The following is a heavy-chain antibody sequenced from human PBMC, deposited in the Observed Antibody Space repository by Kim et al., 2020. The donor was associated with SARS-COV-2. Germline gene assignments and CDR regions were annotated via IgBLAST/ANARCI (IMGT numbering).Heavy chain of an antibody. V-gene: IGHV4-59*08. CDR1: GGSISSYY. J-gene: IGHJ6*02. CDR2: IYYSGST. Sequence: SETLSLTCTVSGGSISSYYWSWIRQPPGKGLEWIGYIYYSGSTNYNPSLKSRVTISVDTSKNQFSLKLSSVTAADTVVYYCARRSLYYYYGMDVWGQGTTVTVSS. CDR3: ARRSLYYYYGMDV.